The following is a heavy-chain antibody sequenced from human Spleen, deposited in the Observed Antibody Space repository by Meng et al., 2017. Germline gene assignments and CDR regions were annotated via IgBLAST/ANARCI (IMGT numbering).Heavy chain of an antibody. J-gene: IGHJ4*02. D-gene: IGHD3-10*01. CDR2: LSFDGRTI. V-gene: IGHV3-30*01. CDR1: GFTFSSYV. CDR3: ARGIGSGDYYDVYYFDY. Sequence: GGSLRLSCAASGFTFSSYVMHWVRQAPGKGLEWVAVLSFDGRTIYYADSVKGRFSISRGNSKNTLYLQMNSLRPEDTAVYYCARGIGSGDYYDVYYFDYWGQGTLVTVSS.